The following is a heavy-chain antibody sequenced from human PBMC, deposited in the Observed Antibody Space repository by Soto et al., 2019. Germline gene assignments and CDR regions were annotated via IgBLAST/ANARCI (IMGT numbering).Heavy chain of an antibody. J-gene: IGHJ2*01. D-gene: IGHD1-26*01. CDR2: INTGNGNT. CDR1: GYTFTNYA. V-gene: IGHV1-3*04. CDR3: ARGGSLYWYFDL. Sequence: ASVKVSCKASGYTFTNYAMHWVRQAPGQRLEWMGWINTGNGNTKYSQKFQGRVTITRDTSASTAYMELSSLRSEDTAVYYCARGGSLYWYFDLWGRGTLVTVSS.